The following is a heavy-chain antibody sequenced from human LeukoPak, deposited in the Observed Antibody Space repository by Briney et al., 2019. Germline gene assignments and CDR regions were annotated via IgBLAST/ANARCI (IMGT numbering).Heavy chain of an antibody. D-gene: IGHD5-24*01. V-gene: IGHV1-18*04. Sequence: GASVKVSCKASGYTFTGYYMHWVRQAPGQGLEWMGWISAYNGNTNYAQKLQGRVTMTTDTSTSTAYMELRSLRSDDTAVYYCARDRDGPGDFDYWGQGTLVTVSS. CDR2: ISAYNGNT. CDR1: GYTFTGYY. J-gene: IGHJ4*02. CDR3: ARDRDGPGDFDY.